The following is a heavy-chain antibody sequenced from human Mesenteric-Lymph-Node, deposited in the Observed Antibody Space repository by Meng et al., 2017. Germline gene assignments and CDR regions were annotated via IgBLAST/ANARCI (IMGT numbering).Heavy chain of an antibody. D-gene: IGHD6-6*01. V-gene: IGHV3-74*01. CDR2: INSDGSRT. CDR3: TRDLDEQLVLDY. CDR1: GFTFSTYW. Sequence: GESLKISCAASGFTFSTYWMHWVRQAPGKGLVWVSRINSDGSRTDYADSVKGRFTISRDNSKNTLYLQMNSLRAEDTAVYYCTRDLDEQLVLDYWGQGTLVTVSS. J-gene: IGHJ4*02.